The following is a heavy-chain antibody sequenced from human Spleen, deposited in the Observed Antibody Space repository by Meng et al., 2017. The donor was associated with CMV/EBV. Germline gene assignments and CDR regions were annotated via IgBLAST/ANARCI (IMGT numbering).Heavy chain of an antibody. V-gene: IGHV4-34*01. J-gene: IGHJ4*02. Sequence: RSYCWSCIRQPPGEALKWLGGISHSRRTIYIPSLKNRVTISVDKFKNQFSLKLGSVTTADTAVYYCARIERRRILKYCGSDCSTTDYWGQGTLVTVSS. CDR1: RSYC. D-gene: IGHD2-21*02. CDR2: ISHSRRT. CDR3: ARIERRRILKYCGSDCSTTDY.